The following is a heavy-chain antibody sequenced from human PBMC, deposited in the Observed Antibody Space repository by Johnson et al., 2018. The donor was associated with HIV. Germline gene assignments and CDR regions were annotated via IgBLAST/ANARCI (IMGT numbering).Heavy chain of an antibody. CDR3: ARDRYYDSSGSHAFDI. CDR1: GFTFSSYA. J-gene: IGHJ3*02. Sequence: QVQLVESGGGVVQPGRSLRLSCAASGFTFSSYAMHWVRQAPGKGLEWVAVISYDGSNKYYADSVKGRFTISRDNSKNTLYLPMNSLRAEDTAVYYCARDRYYDSSGSHAFDIWGQGTMVTVSS. CDR2: ISYDGSNK. D-gene: IGHD3-22*01. V-gene: IGHV3-30*03.